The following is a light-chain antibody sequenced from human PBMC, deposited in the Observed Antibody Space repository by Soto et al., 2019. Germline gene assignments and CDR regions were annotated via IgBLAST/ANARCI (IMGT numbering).Light chain of an antibody. CDR2: EVN. J-gene: IGLJ1*01. V-gene: IGLV2-8*01. CDR1: SSDVGGYNY. Sequence: QSALTQPPSASGSPGQSVTIYCTGTSSDVGGYNYVSWYQHHPGNAPKLMIYEVNKRTSGVPDRFSGSKSGNTASLTVSGLQAEDEADYYCSSYAGSNTPDVFGTGTKLTVL. CDR3: SSYAGSNTPDV.